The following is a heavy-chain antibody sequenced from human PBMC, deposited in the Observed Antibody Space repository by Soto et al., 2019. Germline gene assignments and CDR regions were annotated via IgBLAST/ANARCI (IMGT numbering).Heavy chain of an antibody. V-gene: IGHV4-38-2*01. J-gene: IGHJ4*02. D-gene: IGHD3-22*01. CDR2: IYHSGNT. CDR3: ARLGFYYDSSAYDY. CDR1: GYSITSGYY. Sequence: KTSETLSLTCAVSGYSITSGYYWGWIRQPPGKGLEWIGSIYHSGNTYYNPSLKSRVTLSVDTSKNHFSLNLSSVTAADTAVYYCARLGFYYDSSAYDYRGQGTLVTVSS.